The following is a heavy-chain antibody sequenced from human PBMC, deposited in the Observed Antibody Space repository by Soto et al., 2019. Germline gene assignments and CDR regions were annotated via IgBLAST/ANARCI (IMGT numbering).Heavy chain of an antibody. J-gene: IGHJ6*04. CDR1: GGTFRTSA. CDR2: IMPVFPRP. CDR3: ASDQGPATVVPDAISAMDV. Sequence: SVKVSCKASGGTFRTSAISWVRQAPGQGLEWVGGIMPVFPRPKYAQNFQGRVTITADESTSTAYMELSSLRSDDTAVYYCASDQGPATVVPDAISAMDVWGKGPTVTVS. D-gene: IGHD2-2*01. V-gene: IGHV1-69*13.